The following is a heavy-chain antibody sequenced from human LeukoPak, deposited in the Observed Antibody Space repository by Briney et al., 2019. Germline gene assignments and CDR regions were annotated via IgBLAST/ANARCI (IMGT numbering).Heavy chain of an antibody. V-gene: IGHV3-13*01. Sequence: GGSLRLSCTASGFTFSSHNMHWVRQPTGKGLEWVSAVGTASDTYYPGSVKGRFTISRENAKNSLYLQMNSLRAGDTAVYYCARRGDSRGYYDAFDIWGQGTMVTVSS. J-gene: IGHJ3*02. D-gene: IGHD3-22*01. CDR2: VGTASDT. CDR3: ARRGDSRGYYDAFDI. CDR1: GFTFSSHN.